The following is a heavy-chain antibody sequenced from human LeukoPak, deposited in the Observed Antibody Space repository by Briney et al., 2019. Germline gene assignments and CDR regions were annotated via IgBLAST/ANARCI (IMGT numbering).Heavy chain of an antibody. CDR1: GYTFTGYC. Sequence: GASVKVSCKASGYTFTGYCMHWVRQAPGRGLEWMGWINPNSGGANYAQKFQGRVTMTRDTSISTAYIELTRLRSDDTAVYYCARGEIDVVVPNWFDTWGQGTLVTVSS. V-gene: IGHV1-2*02. D-gene: IGHD2-2*01. CDR3: ARGEIDVVVPNWFDT. CDR2: INPNSGGA. J-gene: IGHJ5*02.